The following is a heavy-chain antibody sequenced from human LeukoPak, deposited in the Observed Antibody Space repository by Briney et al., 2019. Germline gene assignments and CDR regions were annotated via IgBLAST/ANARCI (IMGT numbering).Heavy chain of an antibody. J-gene: IGHJ4*02. CDR1: GGTFSSYA. D-gene: IGHD1-26*01. Sequence: ASVKVSCKASGGTFSSYAISWVRQAPGQGLEWMGGIIPIFGTANYAQKFQGRVTITTDESTSTAHMELSSLRSEDTAVYYCAISSPPPHRGSYYGCDYWGQGTLVTVSS. V-gene: IGHV1-69*05. CDR2: IIPIFGTA. CDR3: AISSPPPHRGSYYGCDY.